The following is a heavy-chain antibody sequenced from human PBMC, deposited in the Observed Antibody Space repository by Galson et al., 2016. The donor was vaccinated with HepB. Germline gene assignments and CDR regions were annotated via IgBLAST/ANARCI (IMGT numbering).Heavy chain of an antibody. CDR1: GYTFTNYG. J-gene: IGHJ6*02. V-gene: IGHV1-18*01. D-gene: IGHD2-15*01. CDR3: AREERFCSGGDCQPPYDGMDV. CDR2: ISTYNGNI. Sequence: SVKVSCKASGYTFTNYGFSWVRHAPGQGLEWIGYISTYNGNINFAHKFEGRITMATDKYRGTGSLELRSLGPDDTAVYYCAREERFCSGGDCQPPYDGMDVWGQGTAVTVSS.